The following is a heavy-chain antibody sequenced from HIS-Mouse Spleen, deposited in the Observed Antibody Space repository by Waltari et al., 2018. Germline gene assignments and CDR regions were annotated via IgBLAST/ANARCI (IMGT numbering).Heavy chain of an antibody. J-gene: IGHJ4*02. D-gene: IGHD1-26*01. V-gene: IGHV3-30*18. CDR3: AKDRGSQFDY. CDR2: ISYDGSNK. Sequence: QVQLVESGGGVVQPGRSLRLSCAASGFTFSSYGMHWVRQAPGKGLEWVEVISYDGSNKYYADSVKGRFTISRDNSKNTLYLQMNILRAEDTAVYYCAKDRGSQFDYWGQGTLVTVSS. CDR1: GFTFSSYG.